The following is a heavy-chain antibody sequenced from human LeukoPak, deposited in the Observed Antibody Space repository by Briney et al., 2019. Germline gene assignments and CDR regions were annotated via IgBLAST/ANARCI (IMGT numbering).Heavy chain of an antibody. J-gene: IGHJ4*02. CDR1: GFTFSSYI. CDR2: ISSSSSTK. D-gene: IGHD3-10*01. V-gene: IGHV3-48*01. CDR3: AREEVGWFGEFHFDY. Sequence: GGSLRLSCAASGFTFSSYIMNWVRQAPGKGLEWVSYISSSSSTKYYVDSVKGRFTSSRENAKNSLYLQMNSLRAEDTAVYSCAREEVGWFGEFHFDYWGQGTLVTVSS.